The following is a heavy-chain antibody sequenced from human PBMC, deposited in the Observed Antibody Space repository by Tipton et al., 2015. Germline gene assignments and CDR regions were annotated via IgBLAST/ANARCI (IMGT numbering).Heavy chain of an antibody. CDR2: IKPDGSES. CDR3: ARSGGYGWDY. D-gene: IGHD5-12*01. Sequence: QLVQSGGGLIHPGGSLRLSCAASGFTFSNYWMTWVRQAPGKGLEWVANIKPDGSESYYVDSVKGRFTFSRDNAKNSLHLQMNSLRAEDTAVYYCARSGGYGWDYWGQGTLVTVSS. J-gene: IGHJ4*02. CDR1: GFTFSNYW. V-gene: IGHV3-7*01.